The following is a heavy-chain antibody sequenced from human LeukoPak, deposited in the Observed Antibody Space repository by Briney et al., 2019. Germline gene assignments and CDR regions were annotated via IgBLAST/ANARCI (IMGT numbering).Heavy chain of an antibody. J-gene: IGHJ4*02. V-gene: IGHV3-21*01. D-gene: IGHD3-10*01. CDR1: GFTFSSYS. Sequence: GGSLRLSCKASGFTFSSYSMNWVRQARGKGLESVSSISSSSSYIYYADSVKGRFTISRDNAKNSLYLQMNSLRAEDTAVYYCARDEFLVRGVLKLFDYWGQGTLVTVSS. CDR2: ISSSSSYI. CDR3: ARDEFLVRGVLKLFDY.